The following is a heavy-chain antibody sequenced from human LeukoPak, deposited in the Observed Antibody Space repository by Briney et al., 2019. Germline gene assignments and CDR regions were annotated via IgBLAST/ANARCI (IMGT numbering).Heavy chain of an antibody. CDR1: GGSISSSSYY. J-gene: IGHJ4*02. Sequence: ETLSLTCTVSGGSISSSSYYWGWVRQAPGKGLEWVSFIYSDNTHYSDSVKGRFTISRDNSKNTLYLQMNSLRAEDTAVYYCARRAGAYSHPYDYWGQGTLVTVSS. CDR2: IYSDNT. V-gene: IGHV3-53*01. CDR3: ARRAGAYSHPYDY. D-gene: IGHD4/OR15-4a*01.